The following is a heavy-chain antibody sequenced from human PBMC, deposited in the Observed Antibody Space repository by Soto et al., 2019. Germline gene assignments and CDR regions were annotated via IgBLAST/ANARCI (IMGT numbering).Heavy chain of an antibody. CDR3: AKKSLWDVVVVAAFDY. V-gene: IGHV3-23*01. CDR1: GFTFSSYA. D-gene: IGHD2-15*01. Sequence: EVQMLESGGGLVQPGGSLRLSCAASGFTFSSYAMSWVRQAPGKGLEWVSAISGSGGSTYYADSVKGRFTISRDNSKNTLYLQMNSLRAEDTAVYYCAKKSLWDVVVVAAFDYWGQGTLVTVSS. CDR2: ISGSGGST. J-gene: IGHJ4*02.